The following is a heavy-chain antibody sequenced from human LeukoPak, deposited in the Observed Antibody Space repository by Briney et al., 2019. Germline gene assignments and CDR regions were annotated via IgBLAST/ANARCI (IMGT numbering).Heavy chain of an antibody. CDR1: GFTFSSYD. CDR2: IGTAGDT. CDR3: IRDFLTVTTNDY. D-gene: IGHD4-11*01. Sequence: GGSLRLSCAASGFTFSSYDMHWVRQATGKGLEWVSAIGTAGDTYYPGSVKGRFTISRENAKNSLYLQMNSLRAGDTAVYYCIRDFLTVTTNDYWGQGTLVTVSS. V-gene: IGHV3-13*01. J-gene: IGHJ4*02.